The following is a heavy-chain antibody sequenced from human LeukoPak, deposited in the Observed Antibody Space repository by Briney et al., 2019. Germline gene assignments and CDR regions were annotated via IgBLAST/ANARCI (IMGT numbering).Heavy chain of an antibody. CDR2: IYSGGNT. CDR3: ASHNWFDP. J-gene: IGHJ5*02. V-gene: IGHV3-66*04. CDR1: GFTVSSNY. Sequence: GGSLRLSCAASGFTVSSNYMSWVRQAPGKGLEWVSVIYSGGNTFYADSVKGRFTISRDNSKNTLYLQMNSLRAEDTAVYYCASHNWFDPWGQGTLVTVSS.